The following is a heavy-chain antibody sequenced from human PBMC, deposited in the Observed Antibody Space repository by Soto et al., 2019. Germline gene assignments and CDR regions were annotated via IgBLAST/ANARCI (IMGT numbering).Heavy chain of an antibody. J-gene: IGHJ6*02. CDR3: ARQRYSSSLYYYYYGMDV. Sequence: PGESLKISCKGSGYSFTSHWIGWVRQMPGKGLEWMGIIYPGDSDTRYSPSFQGQVTISADKSISTAYLQWSSLKASDTAMYYCARQRYSSSLYYYYYGMDVWGQGTTVTVSS. CDR1: GYSFTSHW. D-gene: IGHD6-6*01. V-gene: IGHV5-51*01. CDR2: IYPGDSDT.